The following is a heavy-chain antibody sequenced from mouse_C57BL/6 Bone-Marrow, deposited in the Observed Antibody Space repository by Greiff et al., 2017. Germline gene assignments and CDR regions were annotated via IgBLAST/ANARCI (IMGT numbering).Heavy chain of an antibody. CDR3: ARRWLLQFAY. J-gene: IGHJ3*01. V-gene: IGHV5-6*02. Sequence: EVKVVESGGDLVKPGGSLKLSCAASGFTFSSYGMSWVRQTPDKRLEWVATISSGGSYTYYPDSVKGRFTISRDNAKNTLYLQMSSLKSEDTAMYYCARRWLLQFAYWGQGTLVTVSA. D-gene: IGHD2-3*01. CDR1: GFTFSSYG. CDR2: ISSGGSYT.